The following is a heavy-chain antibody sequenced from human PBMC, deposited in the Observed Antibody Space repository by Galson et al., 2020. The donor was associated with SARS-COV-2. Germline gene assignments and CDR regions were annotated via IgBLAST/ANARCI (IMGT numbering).Heavy chain of an antibody. CDR3: ARKASMITEEIDY. CDR2: ISPIDYK. V-gene: IGHV3-11*03. Sequence: AGGSLRLSCAASGFTFSDFYMSWVRRAPGKGLEWISYISPIDYKNYAVSVVGRFTISRDDAKRSVYLQMNSLRAEDTAIYYCARKASMITEEIDYWGQGTLVTVSS. D-gene: IGHD3-16*01. CDR1: GFTFSDFY. J-gene: IGHJ4*02.